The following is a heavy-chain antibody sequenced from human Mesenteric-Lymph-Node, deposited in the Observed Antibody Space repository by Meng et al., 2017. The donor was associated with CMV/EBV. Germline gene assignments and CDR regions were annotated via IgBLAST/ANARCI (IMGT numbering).Heavy chain of an antibody. J-gene: IGHJ5*02. Sequence: GESLKISCAASGFTFSSYSMNWVRQAPGKGLEWVSSISSSSSYIYYADSVKGRFTISRDNAKTSLYLQMNSLRAEDTAVYYCAREKVLTGWFDPWGQGTLVTVSS. CDR2: ISSSSSYI. D-gene: IGHD3-10*01. CDR3: AREKVLTGWFDP. V-gene: IGHV3-21*01. CDR1: GFTFSSYS.